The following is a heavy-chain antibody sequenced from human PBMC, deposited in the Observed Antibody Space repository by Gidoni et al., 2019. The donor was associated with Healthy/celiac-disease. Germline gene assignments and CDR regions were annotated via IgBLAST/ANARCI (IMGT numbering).Heavy chain of an antibody. V-gene: IGHV2-26*01. CDR3: ARILTTVVNRSPHAYFDY. Sequence: QVTLKESGPVLVNPTETLTLTCPVSGFSPSNARMCVSWIRQPPGKALEWLAHIFSNDEKSYSTSLKSRLTISKDTSKSQVVLTMTNMDPVDTATYYCARILTTVVNRSPHAYFDYWGQGTLVTVSS. D-gene: IGHD4-17*01. CDR2: IFSNDEK. CDR1: GFSPSNARMC. J-gene: IGHJ4*02.